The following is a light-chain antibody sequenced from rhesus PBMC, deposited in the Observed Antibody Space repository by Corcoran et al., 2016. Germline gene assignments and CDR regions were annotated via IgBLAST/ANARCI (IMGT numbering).Light chain of an antibody. CDR1: QSVSSN. V-gene: IGKV3-35*01. Sequence: EIVLTQSPATLSLSPGERATLSFRASQSVSSNLAWSQQKPGQAPRLLIYDTFNRATGIPDRFSGSGSGTDFTLNISSLGPEDVGIYYCQQYNNWPLTFGGGTKVDLK. CDR3: QQYNNWPLT. CDR2: DTF. J-gene: IGKJ4*01.